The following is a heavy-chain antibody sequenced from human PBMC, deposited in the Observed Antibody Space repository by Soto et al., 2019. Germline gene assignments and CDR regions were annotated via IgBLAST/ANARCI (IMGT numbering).Heavy chain of an antibody. V-gene: IGHV1-8*01. J-gene: IGHJ4*02. D-gene: IGHD6-19*01. CDR2: MNPNSGNT. CDR3: ARARIAVAGTLMGY. Sequence: QVQLVQSGAEVQKPGASVKVSCKASGYTFTSYDINWVRQATGQGLEWMGWMNPNSGNTGYAQKFQGRVTMTRNTSISTAYMELSSLRSEDTAVYYCARARIAVAGTLMGYWGQGTLVTVSS. CDR1: GYTFTSYD.